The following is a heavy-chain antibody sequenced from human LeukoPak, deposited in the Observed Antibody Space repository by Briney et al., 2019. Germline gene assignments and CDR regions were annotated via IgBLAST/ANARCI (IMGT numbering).Heavy chain of an antibody. CDR2: ISYDGSNK. D-gene: IGHD3-16*01. Sequence: GRSLRLSCAASGFTFSSYAMHWVRQAPGKGLEWVAVISYDGSNKYYADSVKGRFTISRDNSKNTLYLQMNSLRAEDTAVYYCARHGGEAVVGSFWGLDYWGQGTLVTVSS. V-gene: IGHV3-30-3*01. J-gene: IGHJ4*02. CDR3: ARHGGEAVVGSFWGLDY. CDR1: GFTFSSYA.